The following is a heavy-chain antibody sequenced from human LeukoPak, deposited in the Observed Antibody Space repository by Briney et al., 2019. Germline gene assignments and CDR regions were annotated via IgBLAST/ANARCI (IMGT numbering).Heavy chain of an antibody. Sequence: TGGSLRLSCAASGFTFNNYAMSWVRQAPGKGLEWLSAISGSGGSTYYTDSVTGRFTISRDNSKNTLYLQMNSLRAEDTALYYCASLDYFDSSDYGDYWGQGTLVTVSS. CDR3: ASLDYFDSSDYGDY. D-gene: IGHD3-22*01. J-gene: IGHJ4*02. CDR1: GFTFNNYA. CDR2: ISGSGGST. V-gene: IGHV3-23*01.